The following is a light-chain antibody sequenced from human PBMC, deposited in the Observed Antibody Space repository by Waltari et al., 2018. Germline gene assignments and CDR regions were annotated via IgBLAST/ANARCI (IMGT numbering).Light chain of an antibody. CDR3: QQTVTSTWT. V-gene: IGKV1-39*01. Sequence: DIQMTQSPPSLSASIGDRVTITCRASQYISRYVHWYKHRPGKATKVLIFGASTLQSGVPSRFSGSGSGTDFTLTISSLQPEDSAAYYCQQTVTSTWTFGQGTKVEIK. CDR1: QYISRY. J-gene: IGKJ1*01. CDR2: GAS.